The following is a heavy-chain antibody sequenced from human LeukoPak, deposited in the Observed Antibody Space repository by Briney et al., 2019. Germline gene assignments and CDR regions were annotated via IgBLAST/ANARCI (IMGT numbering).Heavy chain of an antibody. Sequence: AVTVSRKASVGTFSSYAISWVRQAPAQGLEWMGGIIPIFGTANNAQKFQGRVTITTDESTSTAYMELSSLRSEDTAVDYCARNSPQYCSSTSCPIDYWGQGTLVTVSS. CDR3: ARNSPQYCSSTSCPIDY. CDR1: VGTFSSYA. J-gene: IGHJ4*02. D-gene: IGHD2-2*01. CDR2: IIPIFGTA. V-gene: IGHV1-69*05.